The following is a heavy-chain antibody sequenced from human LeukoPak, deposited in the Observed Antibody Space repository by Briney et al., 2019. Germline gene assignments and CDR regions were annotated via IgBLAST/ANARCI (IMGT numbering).Heavy chain of an antibody. CDR1: GFNFNDFD. D-gene: IGHD1-14*01. CDR3: ARDRYGMDV. J-gene: IGHJ6*02. CDR2: IGIGGDT. V-gene: IGHV3-13*01. Sequence: GGSLRLSCAVSGFNFNDFDMHWVRQGTGKGLEWVSAIGIGGDTHYSGSVKGRFTISRENAKNSLFLQMNSLRAGDTAVYYCARDRYGMDVWGRGTTVTVSS.